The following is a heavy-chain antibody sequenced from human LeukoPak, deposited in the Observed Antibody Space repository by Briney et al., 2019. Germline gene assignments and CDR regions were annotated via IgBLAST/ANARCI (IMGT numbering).Heavy chain of an antibody. CDR1: GFTFSSYW. V-gene: IGHV3-74*01. J-gene: IGHJ4*02. Sequence: GGSLRLSCAASGFTFSSYWMHWVRQAPGKGLVWVSRINSDGSTTSYADSVKGRFTISRDNSKSTLYIQMNSLRAEDTAVYYCARAKPKNMVRGLIMRRESRYYFDYWGQGTLVTVSS. CDR3: ARAKPKNMVRGLIMRRESRYYFDY. CDR2: INSDGSTT. D-gene: IGHD3-10*01.